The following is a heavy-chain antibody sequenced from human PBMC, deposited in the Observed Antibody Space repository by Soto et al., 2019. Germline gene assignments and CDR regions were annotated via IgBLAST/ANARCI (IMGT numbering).Heavy chain of an antibody. D-gene: IGHD5-12*01. V-gene: IGHV1-58*01. CDR1: GFTFASSA. J-gene: IGHJ4*02. CDR3: ARGAPLPPLRYSGYDEARTLDY. Sequence: SVKVSCKASGFTFASSAVQWVRRARGQRLEWIGWISADNGNTDYSQKLQDRVTITRDISKSTAYMELRSLRSDDTAVYYCARGAPLPPLRYSGYDEARTLDYWGQGTLVTVSS. CDR2: ISADNGNT.